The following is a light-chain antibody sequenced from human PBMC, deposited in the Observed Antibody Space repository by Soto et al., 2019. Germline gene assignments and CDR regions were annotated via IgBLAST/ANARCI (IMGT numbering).Light chain of an antibody. V-gene: IGLV4-69*02. CDR2: LNSDGSH. J-gene: IGLJ3*02. CDR1: SGHSSYA. Sequence: QLVLTQSPSASASLGASVKLTCTQSSGHSSYAIAWHQQQPEKGPRYLMKLNSDGSHNKGDGIPDRFSGSSSGAERFLTISSLQSEDEADYYCQTWGTGIWVFGGGTKLTVL. CDR3: QTWGTGIWV.